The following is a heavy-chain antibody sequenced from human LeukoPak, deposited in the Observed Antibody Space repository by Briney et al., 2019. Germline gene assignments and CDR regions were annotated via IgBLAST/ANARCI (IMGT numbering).Heavy chain of an antibody. CDR2: ISGSGGST. CDR1: GFTFSSYA. CDR3: VRWGGEDWGSNDY. Sequence: GGSLRLSCAASGFTFSSYAMSWVRQAPGKGLEWVSGISGSGGSTYYADSVKGRFTISRDNSKNTLYLQMNSLRAEDTAVYYCVRWGGEDWGSNDYWGQGTLVTVSS. V-gene: IGHV3-23*01. J-gene: IGHJ4*02. D-gene: IGHD3-16*01.